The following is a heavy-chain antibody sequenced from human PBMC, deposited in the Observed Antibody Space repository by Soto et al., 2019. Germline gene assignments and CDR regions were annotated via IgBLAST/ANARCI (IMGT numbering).Heavy chain of an antibody. CDR2: TYYRSKWYN. CDR3: ASEGLGYCSSTSCSRDNWFDP. V-gene: IGHV6-1*01. Sequence: QTHSLTCVISGDSVSSNSAAWNWIRQSPSRGLEWLGRTYYRSKWYNDYAVSVKSRITINPDTSKNQFSLQLNSVTPEDTAVYYCASEGLGYCSSTSCSRDNWFDPWGQGTLVTVSS. D-gene: IGHD2-2*01. J-gene: IGHJ5*02. CDR1: GDSVSSNSAA.